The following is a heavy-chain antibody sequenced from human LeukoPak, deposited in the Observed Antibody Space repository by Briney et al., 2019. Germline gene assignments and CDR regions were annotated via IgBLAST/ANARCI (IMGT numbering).Heavy chain of an antibody. J-gene: IGHJ3*02. V-gene: IGHV4-61*01. Sequence: VKPSETLSLTCTVSGGSVSSGSYSWSWIRQPPGKGLEWIGYIYYSGSTNYNPSLKSRVTISVDTSKNQFSLKLSSVTAADTAVYYCARASDGNPPAYDAFDIWGQGTMVTVSS. CDR2: IYYSGST. D-gene: IGHD2-21*01. CDR1: GGSVSSGSYS. CDR3: ARASDGNPPAYDAFDI.